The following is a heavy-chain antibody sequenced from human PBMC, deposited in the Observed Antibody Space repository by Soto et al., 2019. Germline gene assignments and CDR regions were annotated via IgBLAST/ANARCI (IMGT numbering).Heavy chain of an antibody. CDR1: GGSISSYY. V-gene: IGHV4-59*01. Sequence: NPSETLSLTCTVSGGSISSYYWSWIRQPPGKGLEWIGYIYYSGSTNYNPSLKGRVTISVDTSKNQFSLKLSSVTAADTAVYYCARAGYYYDSSGYYFDYWGQGTLVTVSS. CDR2: IYYSGST. CDR3: ARAGYYYDSSGYYFDY. D-gene: IGHD3-22*01. J-gene: IGHJ4*02.